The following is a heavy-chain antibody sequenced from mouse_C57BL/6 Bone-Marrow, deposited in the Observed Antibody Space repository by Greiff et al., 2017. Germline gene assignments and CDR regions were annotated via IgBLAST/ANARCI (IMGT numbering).Heavy chain of an antibody. CDR2: ISSGSSTI. Sequence: EVHLVESGGGLVKPGGSLKLSCAASGFTFSDYGMHWVRQAPEKGLEWVAYISSGSSTIYYADTVKGRFTISRDNAKNTLFLQMTSLRSEYTAMYYCAKSYGSSYAMDYWGQGTSVTVSS. CDR3: AKSYGSSYAMDY. D-gene: IGHD1-1*01. J-gene: IGHJ4*01. V-gene: IGHV5-17*01. CDR1: GFTFSDYG.